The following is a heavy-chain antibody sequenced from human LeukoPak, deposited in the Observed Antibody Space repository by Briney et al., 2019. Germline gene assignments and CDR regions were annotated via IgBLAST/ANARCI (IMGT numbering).Heavy chain of an antibody. Sequence: KSSETLSLTCAVYGGSFSGYYWSWIRQPPGKGLEWIGEINHSGSTNYNPSLKSRVTISVDTSENQFSLKLSSVTAADTALYYCARAPYYDFWSSYPTKLRANWFDPWGQGTLVTVSS. V-gene: IGHV4-34*01. CDR1: GGSFSGYY. CDR2: INHSGST. D-gene: IGHD3-3*01. J-gene: IGHJ5*02. CDR3: ARAPYYDFWSSYPTKLRANWFDP.